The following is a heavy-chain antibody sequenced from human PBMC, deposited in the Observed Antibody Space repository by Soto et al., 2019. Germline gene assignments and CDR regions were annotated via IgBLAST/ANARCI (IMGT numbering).Heavy chain of an antibody. Sequence: QVQLVQSGAEVKKPGSSVKVSCKASGGTFSSYTISWVRQAPGQGLEWMGRIIPILGIANYAQKVQGRVTITADKSTSTAYMELSSLSSEDTAVYYCARDSGYCSGGSCHIEGPIDYWGQGTLVTVSS. V-gene: IGHV1-69*08. CDR3: ARDSGYCSGGSCHIEGPIDY. D-gene: IGHD2-15*01. CDR2: IIPILGIA. CDR1: GGTFSSYT. J-gene: IGHJ4*02.